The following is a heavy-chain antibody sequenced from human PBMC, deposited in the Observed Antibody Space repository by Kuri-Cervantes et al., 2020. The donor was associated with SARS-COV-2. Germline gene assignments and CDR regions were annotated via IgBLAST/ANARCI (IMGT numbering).Heavy chain of an antibody. CDR3: ARRVVVTAILDDAFDI. V-gene: IGHV1-69*04. D-gene: IGHD2-21*02. J-gene: IGHJ3*02. Sequence: SVKVSCKASGCTFSSYAISWVRQAPGQGLEWMGRIIPIFGIANYAQKFQGRVTITADNSTSTAYMELSSLRSEDTAVYYCARRVVVTAILDDAFDIWGQGTMVTVSS. CDR1: GCTFSSYA. CDR2: IIPIFGIA.